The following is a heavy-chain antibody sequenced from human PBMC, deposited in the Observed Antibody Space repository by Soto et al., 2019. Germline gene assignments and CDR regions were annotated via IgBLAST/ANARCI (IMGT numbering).Heavy chain of an antibody. CDR1: GGTFSSYA. V-gene: IGHV1-69*01. CDR3: VGGPGGDYVSYFDY. Sequence: QVQLVQSGAEVKKPGSSVKVSCKASGGTFSSYAISWVRQAPGQGLEWMGGVIPIFGTANYAQKFQGRGTITADESTSTAYMELSSLRSEDTAVYYCVGGPGGDYVSYFDYWGQGTLVTVSS. D-gene: IGHD4-17*01. CDR2: VIPIFGTA. J-gene: IGHJ4*02.